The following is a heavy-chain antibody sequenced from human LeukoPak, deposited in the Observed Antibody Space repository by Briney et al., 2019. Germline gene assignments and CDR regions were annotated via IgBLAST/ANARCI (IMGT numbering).Heavy chain of an antibody. D-gene: IGHD4-11*01. CDR2: ISDRGGAT. V-gene: IGHV3-23*01. Sequence: PGGSLRLSCAASGFTFNTYAMSWVRQAPGKGLEWVSVISDRGGATYYADSVKGRFTISRDNSKNTLHLQMNSLRAEDTALYYCAKCRTSVTSPFDYWGQGTLVTVSS. CDR3: AKCRTSVTSPFDY. J-gene: IGHJ4*02. CDR1: GFTFNTYA.